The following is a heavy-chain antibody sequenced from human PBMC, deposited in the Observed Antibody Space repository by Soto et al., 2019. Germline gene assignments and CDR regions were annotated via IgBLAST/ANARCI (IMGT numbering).Heavy chain of an antibody. Sequence: GGSLRLSCAASGFTFSNAWMNWVRQAPGKGLEWVGRIKSKTDGGTTDYAAPVKGRFTISRDDSKNTLYLQMNSLKTEDTAVYYCTTDDPYYDSSGYYPKQTLNFDYWGQGTLVTVSS. CDR3: TTDDPYYDSSGYYPKQTLNFDY. J-gene: IGHJ4*02. CDR1: GFTFSNAW. CDR2: IKSKTDGGTT. D-gene: IGHD3-22*01. V-gene: IGHV3-15*07.